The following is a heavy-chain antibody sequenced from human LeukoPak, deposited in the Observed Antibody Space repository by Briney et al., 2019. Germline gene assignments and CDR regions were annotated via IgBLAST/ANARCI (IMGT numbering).Heavy chain of an antibody. V-gene: IGHV1-18*01. Sequence: ASVKVSCKASGYTFTSYGISWVRQTPGQGLEWMGWISAYNGNTNYAQKLQGRVTMTTDTSTSTAYMELRSLRSGDTAVYYCASLAAAGTLDYWGQGTLVTVSS. CDR1: GYTFTSYG. J-gene: IGHJ4*02. CDR2: ISAYNGNT. D-gene: IGHD6-13*01. CDR3: ASLAAAGTLDY.